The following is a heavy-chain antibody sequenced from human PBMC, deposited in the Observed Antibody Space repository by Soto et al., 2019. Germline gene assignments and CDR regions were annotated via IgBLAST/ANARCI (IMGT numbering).Heavy chain of an antibody. J-gene: IGHJ3*02. Sequence: QVQLQESGPGLVKPSDTLSLICAVSGYSISSSNWWGWIRQPPGKGLEWIGNIYYSGSAYYNPSLKSRVPMSVDTSQNQFSLKLTSVTAVDTAVYYCARGDYAKAFDIWGQGTTVTVSS. CDR2: IYYSGSA. D-gene: IGHD2-2*01. V-gene: IGHV4-28*03. CDR1: GYSISSSNW. CDR3: ARGDYAKAFDI.